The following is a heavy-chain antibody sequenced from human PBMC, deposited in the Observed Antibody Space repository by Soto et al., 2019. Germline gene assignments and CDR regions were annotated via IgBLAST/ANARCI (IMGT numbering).Heavy chain of an antibody. V-gene: IGHV3-21*01. CDR2: ISSSSSYI. CDR3: AREGPAHAFDI. J-gene: IGHJ3*02. CDR1: GFTFSSYS. D-gene: IGHD2-2*01. Sequence: EVQLVESGGGLVKPGGSLRLSCAASGFTFSSYSMNWVRQAPGKGLEWVSSISSSSSYIYYADSVKGRFTISRDNAKNYLYLQMNSLRAEDTAVYYCAREGPAHAFDIWGQGTMVTVSS.